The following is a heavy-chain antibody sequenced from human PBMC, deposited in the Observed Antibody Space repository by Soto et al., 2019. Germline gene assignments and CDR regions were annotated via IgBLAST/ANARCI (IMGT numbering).Heavy chain of an antibody. J-gene: IGHJ4*02. CDR2: ISSTTNYI. CDR3: ARESEDLTSNFDY. Sequence: GGSLRFSCAASGFTFTRFSMNWVRQAPGKGLEWVSSISSTTNYIYYGDSMKGRFTISRDNAKNSLYLEMNSLRAEDTAVYYCARESEDLTSNFDYWGQGTLVTVSS. CDR1: GFTFTRFS. V-gene: IGHV3-21*06.